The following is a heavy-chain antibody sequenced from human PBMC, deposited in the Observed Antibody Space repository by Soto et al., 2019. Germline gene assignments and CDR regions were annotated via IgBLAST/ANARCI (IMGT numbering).Heavy chain of an antibody. V-gene: IGHV3-33*01. CDR3: ARDGKGSLRNILTGYHSYYYYGMDV. CDR2: IWYDGSNK. Sequence: GGSLRLSCAASGFTFSSYGMHWVRQAPGKGLEWVAVIWYDGSNKYYADSVKGRFTISRDNSKNTLYLQMNSLRAEDTAVYYCARDGKGSLRNILTGYHSYYYYGMDVWGQGTTVTVSS. J-gene: IGHJ6*02. CDR1: GFTFSSYG. D-gene: IGHD3-9*01.